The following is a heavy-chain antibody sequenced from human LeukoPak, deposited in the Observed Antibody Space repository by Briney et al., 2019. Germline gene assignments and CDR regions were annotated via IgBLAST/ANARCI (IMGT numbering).Heavy chain of an antibody. CDR3: ARTVDSSGWYPYYYYMDV. Sequence: SETLSLTCIVSGGSISSSSYYWGWIRHPPGKGLEWIGTIYYSGSTYYNPSLKSRVTISVDTSKNQFSLKLSSVTAADTAVYYCARTVDSSGWYPYYYYMDVWGKGTTVTVSS. D-gene: IGHD6-19*01. CDR1: GGSISSSSYY. J-gene: IGHJ6*03. V-gene: IGHV4-39*07. CDR2: IYYSGST.